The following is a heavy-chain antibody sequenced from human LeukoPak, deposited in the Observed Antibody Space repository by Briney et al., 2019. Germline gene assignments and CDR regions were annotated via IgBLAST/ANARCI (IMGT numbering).Heavy chain of an antibody. Sequence: GRSLRLSCAASGFTFSSYGMHWVRQAPGKGLEWVAVISYNGSNKYYADSVKGRFTISRDNSKNTLYLQMNSLRAEDTAVYYCAGSADYYDSSGPGTDWFDPWGQGTLVTASS. V-gene: IGHV3-30*03. J-gene: IGHJ5*02. CDR1: GFTFSSYG. D-gene: IGHD3-22*01. CDR2: ISYNGSNK. CDR3: AGSADYYDSSGPGTDWFDP.